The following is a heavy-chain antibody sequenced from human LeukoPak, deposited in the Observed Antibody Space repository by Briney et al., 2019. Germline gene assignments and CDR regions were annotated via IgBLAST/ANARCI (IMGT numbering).Heavy chain of an antibody. D-gene: IGHD3-10*01. CDR1: GGTFSSYA. CDR3: AGLGCITKVRGVISDYYYYYGMDV. V-gene: IGHV1-69*13. CDR2: IIPIFGTA. J-gene: IGHJ6*04. Sequence: SLKLSCKASGGTFSSYAISWVRQAPAQAREWVGGIIPIFGTANYAQEFQGSVTITADDSTSTAYMELRSLRSEDPAVYYCAGLGCITKVRGVISDYYYYYGMDVWGKETTVTVSS.